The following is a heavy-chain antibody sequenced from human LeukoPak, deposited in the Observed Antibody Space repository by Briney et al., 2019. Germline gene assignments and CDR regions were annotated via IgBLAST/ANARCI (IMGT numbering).Heavy chain of an antibody. CDR3: AKRQWWGMDV. D-gene: IGHD2-15*01. J-gene: IGHJ6*02. Sequence: PGGSLRLSCAASGFTFSSYAMHWVRQAPGKGLEWVAVISYDGSNKYYADSVKGRFTISRDNSKNTLYVQMNSLRAEDTAVYYCAKRQWWGMDVWGQGTTVTVSS. V-gene: IGHV3-30-3*01. CDR1: GFTFSSYA. CDR2: ISYDGSNK.